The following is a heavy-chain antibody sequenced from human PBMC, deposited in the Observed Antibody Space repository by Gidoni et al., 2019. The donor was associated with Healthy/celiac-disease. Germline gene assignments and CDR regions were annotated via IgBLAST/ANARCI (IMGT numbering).Heavy chain of an antibody. V-gene: IGHV3-30*18. Sequence: QVQLVESGGGVVQPGRSLRLSCAASGFTFSGYGMHWVRQAPGKGLEWVAVISYDGSNKYYADSVKGRFTISRDNSKNTLYLQMNSLRAEDTAVYYCAKEGEYSSGYYEWGQGTLVTVSS. D-gene: IGHD3-22*01. CDR2: ISYDGSNK. CDR1: GFTFSGYG. CDR3: AKEGEYSSGYYE. J-gene: IGHJ4*02.